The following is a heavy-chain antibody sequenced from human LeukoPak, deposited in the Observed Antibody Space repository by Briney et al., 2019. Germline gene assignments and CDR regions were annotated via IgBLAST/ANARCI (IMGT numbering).Heavy chain of an antibody. CDR3: AKDQKWELLPDFDY. V-gene: IGHV3-23*01. J-gene: IGHJ4*02. CDR2: ISGSGGST. CDR1: GFTFSNYA. D-gene: IGHD1-26*01. Sequence: GGTLRLSCAASGFTFSNYAMSWVRQAPGKGLEWVSGISGSGGSTYYADSVKGRFTISRDNSKNTLYLQMNSLRAEDTAVYYCAKDQKWELLPDFDYWGQGTLVTVSS.